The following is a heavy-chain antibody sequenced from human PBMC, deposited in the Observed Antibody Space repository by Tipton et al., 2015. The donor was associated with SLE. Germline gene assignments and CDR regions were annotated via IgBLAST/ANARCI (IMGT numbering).Heavy chain of an antibody. CDR2: ISSSSSTI. CDR3: ARGQFGGAAVGSWSVDY. J-gene: IGHJ4*02. Sequence: SLRLSCAASGFTFSSYGMHWVRQAPGKGLEWVSYISSSSSTIYYADSVKGRFTISRDNAKNSLYLQMNSLRAEDTAVYYCARGQFGGAAVGSWSVDYWGQGTLVTVSS. D-gene: IGHD6-13*01. CDR1: GFTFSSYG. V-gene: IGHV3-48*01.